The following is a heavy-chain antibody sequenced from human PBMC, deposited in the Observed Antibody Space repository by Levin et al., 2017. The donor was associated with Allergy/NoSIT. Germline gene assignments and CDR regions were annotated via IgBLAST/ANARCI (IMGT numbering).Heavy chain of an antibody. CDR1: GDSIGSSHHY. J-gene: IGHJ4*02. CDR2: ISYSGHT. CDR3: VRQRVVWLPLPDFDY. V-gene: IGHV4-39*01. Sequence: SQTLSLTCTVSGDSIGSSHHYWGWIRQPSGKGLEWIGSISYSGHTYSSPSLDSRITMSVDTSKNQFYLNLRSVTAADTSVFYCVRQRVVWLPLPDFDYWGQGILVTVSS. D-gene: IGHD3-9*01.